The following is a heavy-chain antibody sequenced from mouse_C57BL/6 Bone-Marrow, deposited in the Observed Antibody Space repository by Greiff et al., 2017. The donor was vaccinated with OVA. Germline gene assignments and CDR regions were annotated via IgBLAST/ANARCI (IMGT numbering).Heavy chain of an antibody. J-gene: IGHJ4*01. CDR2: IDPEDGET. D-gene: IGHD2-3*01. Sequence: EVQLQESGAELVKPGASVKLSCTASGFNIKDYYMHWVKQRTEQGLEWIGRIDPEDGETKYAPKFQGKATITADTSSNTAYLQLSSLTSEDTAVYYCAIGDDGYPSYYAMDYWGQGTSVTVSS. CDR1: GFNIKDYY. CDR3: AIGDDGYPSYYAMDY. V-gene: IGHV14-2*01.